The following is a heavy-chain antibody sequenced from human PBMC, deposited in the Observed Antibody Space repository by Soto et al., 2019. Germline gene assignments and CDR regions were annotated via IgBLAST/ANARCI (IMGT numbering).Heavy chain of an antibody. CDR2: IYYSGST. Sequence: SSETLSLTCTVSGGSISSYYWSWIRQPPGKGLEWIGYIYYSGSTNYNPPLKSRVTISVDTSKNQFSLKLSSVTAADTAVYYCARERLPNYYDSSGYSGLYDYWGQGTLVTVSS. D-gene: IGHD3-22*01. V-gene: IGHV4-59*01. CDR1: GGSISSYY. J-gene: IGHJ4*02. CDR3: ARERLPNYYDSSGYSGLYDY.